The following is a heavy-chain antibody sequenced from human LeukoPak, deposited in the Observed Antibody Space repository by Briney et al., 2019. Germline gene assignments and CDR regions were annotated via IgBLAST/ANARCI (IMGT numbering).Heavy chain of an antibody. CDR3: ASHMTVGDYDYVWGSYRYLHYFDY. V-gene: IGHV4-39*01. CDR2: IYYSGRT. J-gene: IGHJ4*02. CDR1: GGSISSSSYY. D-gene: IGHD3-16*02. Sequence: SETLSLTCTVSGGSISSSSYYWGWIRQPPGKGLEWIGSIYYSGRTYYNPSLKSRVTISVDTSKNQFSLKLSSVTAADTAVYYCASHMTVGDYDYVWGSYRYLHYFDYWGQGTLVTVSS.